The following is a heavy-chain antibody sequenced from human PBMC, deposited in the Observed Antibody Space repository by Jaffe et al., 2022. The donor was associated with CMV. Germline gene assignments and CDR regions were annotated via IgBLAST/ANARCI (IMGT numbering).Heavy chain of an antibody. V-gene: IGHV1-58*02. D-gene: IGHD3-3*01. CDR2: IVVGSGNT. Sequence: QMQLVQSGPEVKKPGTSVKVSCKASGFTFTSSAMQWVRQARGQRLEWIGWIVVGSGNTNYAQKFQERVTITRDMSTSTAYMELSSLRSEDTAVYYCAARYLWSGSPRLNPPRYYMDVWGKGTTVTVSS. CDR1: GFTFTSSA. CDR3: AARYLWSGSPRLNPPRYYMDV. J-gene: IGHJ6*03.